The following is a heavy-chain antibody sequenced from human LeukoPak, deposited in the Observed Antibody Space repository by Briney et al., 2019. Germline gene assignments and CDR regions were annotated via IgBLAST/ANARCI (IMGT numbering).Heavy chain of an antibody. CDR2: INPNSGGT. V-gene: IGHV1-2*02. Sequence: GASVTVSCKASGYTFTGYYMHWVRQAPGQGLEWMGWINPNSGGTNYAQKFQGRVTMTRDTSISTAYMELSRLRSDDTAVYYCARDPPLKAMVTSGDYWGQGTLVTVSS. D-gene: IGHD5-18*01. CDR3: ARDPPLKAMVTSGDY. J-gene: IGHJ4*02. CDR1: GYTFTGYY.